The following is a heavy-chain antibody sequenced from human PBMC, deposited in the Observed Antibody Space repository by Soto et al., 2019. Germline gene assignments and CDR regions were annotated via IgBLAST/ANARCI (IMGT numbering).Heavy chain of an antibody. Sequence: EVQLVESGGGLVQPGGSLRLSCAASGFTFSSYSMNWVRQAPGKGLEWVSYISSSSSTIYYADSVKGRFPISRDNAKNSLYLQMNRLRDEDTAVYYCARETYAILSGLRYWYFDLWGRGTLVTVSS. CDR1: GFTFSSYS. V-gene: IGHV3-48*02. CDR2: ISSSSSTI. D-gene: IGHD3-9*01. J-gene: IGHJ2*01. CDR3: ARETYAILSGLRYWYFDL.